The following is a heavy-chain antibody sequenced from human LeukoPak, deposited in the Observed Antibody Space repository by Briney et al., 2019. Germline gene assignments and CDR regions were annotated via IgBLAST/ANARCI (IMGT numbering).Heavy chain of an antibody. D-gene: IGHD6-19*01. CDR3: APGQWYYFDS. V-gene: IGHV4-59*11. CDR1: GGSISSHY. CDR2: MFYTGTT. Sequence: PSETLSLTCTVSGGSISSHYWSWIRQPPGKGLEWIGYMFYTGTTNYNPSLESRVTMSVDTSKKQFSLKLTSVTAADTAVYYCAPGQWYYFDSWGQGTLVTVSS. J-gene: IGHJ4*02.